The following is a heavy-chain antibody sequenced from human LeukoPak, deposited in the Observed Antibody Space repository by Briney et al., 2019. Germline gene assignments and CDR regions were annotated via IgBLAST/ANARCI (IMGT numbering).Heavy chain of an antibody. J-gene: IGHJ6*03. D-gene: IGHD2-15*01. CDR1: GFTFSSYS. CDR3: ARVLRYCSGGNCYSGGLGYMDV. V-gene: IGHV3-48*04. Sequence: GGSLRLSCAASGFTFSSYSMNWVRQAPGKGLEWVSSISRSGSTKYYADSVKGRFTISRDNAKNSLFLQMDSLRAEDTAVYYCARVLRYCSGGNCYSGGLGYMDVWGKGTTVTISS. CDR2: ISRSGSTK.